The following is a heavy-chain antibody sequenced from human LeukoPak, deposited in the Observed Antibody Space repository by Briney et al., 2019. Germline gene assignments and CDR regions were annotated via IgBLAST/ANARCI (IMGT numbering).Heavy chain of an antibody. J-gene: IGHJ4*02. V-gene: IGHV3-23*01. D-gene: IGHD3-10*01. CDR3: AKDSLWFGESLFDY. CDR2: ISGSGGST. Sequence: GGSLRLSCAASGFTVSSNYMSWVRQAPGKGLEWVSAISGSGGSTYYADSVKGRFTISRDNSKNTLYLQMNSLRAEDTAVYYCAKDSLWFGESLFDYWGQGTLVTVSS. CDR1: GFTVSSNY.